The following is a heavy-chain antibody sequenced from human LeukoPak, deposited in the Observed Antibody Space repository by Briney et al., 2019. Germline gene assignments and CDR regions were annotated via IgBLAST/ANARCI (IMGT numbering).Heavy chain of an antibody. CDR1: GYTFTSYD. J-gene: IGHJ6*03. CDR3: ARGPPIRGYRYGYDPGYYYSYSMDV. V-gene: IGHV1-8*01. D-gene: IGHD5-18*01. Sequence: GASVKVSCKASGYTFTSYDIIWGRQATGQGLGWMGWMNLIGGNTVNAQKFHGRVTMTRDPPISTAYVELSSLRSEDTGVYYCARGPPIRGYRYGYDPGYYYSYSMDVWGKGTTVTISS. CDR2: MNLIGGNT.